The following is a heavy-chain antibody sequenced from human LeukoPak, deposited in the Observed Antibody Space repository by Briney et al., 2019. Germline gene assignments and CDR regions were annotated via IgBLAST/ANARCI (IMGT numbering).Heavy chain of an antibody. CDR2: INHSGST. Sequence: SETLSLTCAVYGGSFSCYYCSWIRQPPGKGLEWVGEINHSGSTNYNPSLKSRVTISVDTSKNQFSLKLSSVTAADTAVYYCARAPLRARRTPSLGWFDPCGQGTLVTVSS. CDR3: ARAPLRARRTPSLGWFDP. CDR1: GGSFSCYY. J-gene: IGHJ5*02. D-gene: IGHD6-6*01. V-gene: IGHV4-34*01.